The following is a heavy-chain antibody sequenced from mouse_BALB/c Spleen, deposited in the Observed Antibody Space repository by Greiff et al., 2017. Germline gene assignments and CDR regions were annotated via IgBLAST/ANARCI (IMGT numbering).Heavy chain of an antibody. CDR1: GFNIKDTY. V-gene: IGHV14-3*02. CDR3: ARVRGYGDY. D-gene: IGHD2-2*01. J-gene: IGHJ2*01. Sequence: VQLQQSGAELVKPGASVKLSCTASGFNIKDTYMNWVKQRPEQGLEWIGRIDPANGNTKYDPKFQGKATITADTSSNTAYLQLSSLASEDTAVYYCARVRGYGDYWGQGTTLTVAS. CDR2: IDPANGNT.